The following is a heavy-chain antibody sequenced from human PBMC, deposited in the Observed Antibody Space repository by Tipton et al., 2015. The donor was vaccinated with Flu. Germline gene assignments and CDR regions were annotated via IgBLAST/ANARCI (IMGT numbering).Heavy chain of an antibody. CDR1: SGSIRSTNYF. Sequence: TLSLTCSVSSGSIRSTNYFCALIRQPPGKRLELIGSIYPSGTTYYNPSLKSRVTISIDTSKNQFSLNLSSVTAADTAVYYCARASGVLEWRSWTFDYWGKGTLVTVSS. V-gene: IGHV4-39*07. CDR2: IYPSGTT. J-gene: IGHJ4*02. D-gene: IGHD3-3*01. CDR3: ARASGVLEWRSWTFDY.